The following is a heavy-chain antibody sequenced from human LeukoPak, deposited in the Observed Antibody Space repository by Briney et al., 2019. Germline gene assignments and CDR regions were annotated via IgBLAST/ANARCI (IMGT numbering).Heavy chain of an antibody. Sequence: SETLSLTCTVSGGSISSSGYYWGWIRQPPGQGLEWIGSIYYSGSTYYNPSLKSRVTISVDTSKNQFSLKLSSVTAADTAVYYCARGAVGYDFWSGYYPLEYYFDYWGQGTLVTVSS. D-gene: IGHD3-3*01. CDR3: ARGAVGYDFWSGYYPLEYYFDY. CDR1: GGSISSSGYY. J-gene: IGHJ4*02. V-gene: IGHV4-39*01. CDR2: IYYSGST.